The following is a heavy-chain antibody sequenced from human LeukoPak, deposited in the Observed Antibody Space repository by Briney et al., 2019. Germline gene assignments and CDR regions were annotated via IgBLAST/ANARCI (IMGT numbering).Heavy chain of an antibody. CDR2: ISSSSSYK. D-gene: IGHD3-16*01. Sequence: KPGGSLRLSCAASGFTFSSYSMNWVRQAPGKGLEWVSSISSSSSYKYYADSVKGRFTISRDNAKNSLYLQMNSLRAEDTAVYYCARAAFGGAPHYWGQGTLVTVSS. CDR3: ARAAFGGAPHY. CDR1: GFTFSSYS. J-gene: IGHJ4*02. V-gene: IGHV3-21*01.